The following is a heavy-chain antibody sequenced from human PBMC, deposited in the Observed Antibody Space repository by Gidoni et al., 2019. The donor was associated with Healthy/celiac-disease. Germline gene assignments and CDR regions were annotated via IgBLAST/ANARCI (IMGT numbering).Heavy chain of an antibody. V-gene: IGHV1-18*01. J-gene: IGHJ6*03. CDR2: ISAYNGNT. D-gene: IGHD3-22*01. CDR3: ARGGVVVTHYYYYYMDV. Sequence: QVQLVQSGAEVKKPGASVKVSCKASGYTLTIYGISWVRQAPGQGLEWMGWISAYNGNTNYAQKLQGRVTMTTDTSTSTAYMELRSLRSDDTAVYYCARGGVVVTHYYYYYMDVWGKGTTVTVSS. CDR1: GYTLTIYG.